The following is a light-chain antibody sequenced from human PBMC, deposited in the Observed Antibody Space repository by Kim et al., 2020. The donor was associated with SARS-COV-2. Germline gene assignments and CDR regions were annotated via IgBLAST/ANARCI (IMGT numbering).Light chain of an antibody. Sequence: SYELTQPPSVTVSPGQTASITCSGDKLGDKFASWYQQKPGQSPILVIYQNNKRPSGIPERFSGSNSGNTATLTISGTQAMDEADYYCQAWDYNAVVFGGGTKLTVL. V-gene: IGLV3-1*01. CDR2: QNN. CDR3: QAWDYNAVV. CDR1: KLGDKF. J-gene: IGLJ2*01.